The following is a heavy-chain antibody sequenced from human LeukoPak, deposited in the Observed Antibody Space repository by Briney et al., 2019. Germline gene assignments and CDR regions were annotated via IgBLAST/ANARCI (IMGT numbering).Heavy chain of an antibody. CDR2: IWYDGSNK. V-gene: IGHV3-33*01. Sequence: GGSLRLSCAASGFTFSSYGMHWVRQAPGKGLEWVAVIWYDGSNKYYADSVKGRFTISRDNSKNTLYLQMNSLSAEDTAVYYCARFYSGYNFPHYFDYWGQGTLVTVSS. D-gene: IGHD5-12*01. J-gene: IGHJ4*02. CDR3: ARFYSGYNFPHYFDY. CDR1: GFTFSSYG.